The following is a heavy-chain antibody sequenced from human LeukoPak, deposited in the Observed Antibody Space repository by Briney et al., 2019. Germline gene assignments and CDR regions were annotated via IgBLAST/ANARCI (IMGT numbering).Heavy chain of an antibody. CDR2: ISAYNGNT. Sequence: ASVKVSCKASGYTFTSYGISWVRQAPGQGLEWMGWISAYNGNTNYAQKLQGRVTMTRDTSTSTVYMELSSLRSEDTAVYYCARDQGLRYFDWLSSYFDYWGQGTLVTVSS. V-gene: IGHV1-18*01. CDR3: ARDQGLRYFDWLSSYFDY. CDR1: GYTFTSYG. J-gene: IGHJ4*02. D-gene: IGHD3-9*01.